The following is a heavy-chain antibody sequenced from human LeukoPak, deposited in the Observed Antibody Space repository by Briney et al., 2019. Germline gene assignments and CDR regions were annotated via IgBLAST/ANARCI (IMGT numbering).Heavy chain of an antibody. CDR1: GFTVSSNY. D-gene: IGHD4-17*01. J-gene: IGHJ4*02. CDR3: ARAPDCGDEWGYFDY. CDR2: IYSGGST. Sequence: PGGSLRLSCAASGFTVSSNYMSWVRQAPGKGLEWVSVIYSGGSTYYADSVKGQFTISRDNSKNTLYLQMNSLRAEDTAVYYCARAPDCGDEWGYFDYWGQGTLVTVSS. V-gene: IGHV3-53*01.